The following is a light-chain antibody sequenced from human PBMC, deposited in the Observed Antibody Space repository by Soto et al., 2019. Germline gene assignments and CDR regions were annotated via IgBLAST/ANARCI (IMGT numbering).Light chain of an antibody. CDR2: GAS. CDR1: QTVNNN. Sequence: EIVMTQSPATLSVSPGERATLSCRASQTVNNNLAWYQQKPGQAPRLLIYGASTRATGIPARFSGSGSGTEFTLTISSLQSEDFAVYYCQQYNNWLSFGQGIKLEIK. CDR3: QQYNNWLS. J-gene: IGKJ2*01. V-gene: IGKV3-15*01.